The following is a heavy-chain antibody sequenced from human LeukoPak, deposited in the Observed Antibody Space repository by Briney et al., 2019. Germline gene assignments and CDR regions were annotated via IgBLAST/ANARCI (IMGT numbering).Heavy chain of an antibody. D-gene: IGHD7-27*01. V-gene: IGHV3-74*01. Sequence: GGSERLSCAASGFTFSSYWMHWVRQAPGKGLVWVSRINSDGSSTIYADSVKGRFTISRDNAKSTLYLPMNSLRAEDTAVYYCARPQLAGGWSAWYFDLCGCSDLVSASS. CDR1: GFTFSSYW. CDR3: ARPQLAGGWSAWYFDL. CDR2: INSDGSST. J-gene: IGHJ2*01.